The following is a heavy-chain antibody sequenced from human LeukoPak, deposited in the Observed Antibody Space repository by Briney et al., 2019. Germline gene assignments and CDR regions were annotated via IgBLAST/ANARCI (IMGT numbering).Heavy chain of an antibody. CDR3: ARGSSWHYYCDN. V-gene: IGHV4-34*01. Sequence: PSETLSLTCAVYGGSFSGNYWSWLRQPPGKGLEWIGEINHSGSPNYNPSLKSRVTISVDTSKNHFSLMLSSVTAADTAVYYCARGSSWHYYCDNWGQGTLVTVSS. CDR1: GGSFSGNY. J-gene: IGHJ4*02. D-gene: IGHD6-13*01. CDR2: INHSGSP.